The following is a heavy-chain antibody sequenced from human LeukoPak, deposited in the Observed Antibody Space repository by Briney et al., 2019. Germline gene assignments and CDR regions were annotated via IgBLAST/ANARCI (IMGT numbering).Heavy chain of an antibody. CDR3: AAFCASTSCLGHVFDV. CDR1: GGSITSPTYY. CDR2: LFASGNF. J-gene: IGHJ3*01. D-gene: IGHD2-2*01. Sequence: PSETLSLACSVSGGSITSPTYYWAWIRQSAENGLQYLGRLFASGNFNYNPSLKGRAAMSVDTSKSQISLKLTSVTGADTAVYYCAAFCASTSCLGHVFDVWGLGTMVIVSS. V-gene: IGHV4-61*02.